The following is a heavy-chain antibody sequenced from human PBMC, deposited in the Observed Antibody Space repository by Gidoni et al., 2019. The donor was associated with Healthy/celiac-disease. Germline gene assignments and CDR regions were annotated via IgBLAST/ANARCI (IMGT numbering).Heavy chain of an antibody. Sequence: EVQLVETGGGLIQPGGSLRLSCAASGFTVSSNYMSWVRQAPGKGLEWVSVIYSGGSTDYADSVKGRFTISRDNSKNTLYLQMNSLRAEDTAVYYCARHSCSGGSCYSTPYYYYGMDVWGQGTTVTVSS. J-gene: IGHJ6*02. CDR3: ARHSCSGGSCYSTPYYYYGMDV. V-gene: IGHV3-53*02. D-gene: IGHD2-15*01. CDR2: IYSGGST. CDR1: GFTVSSNY.